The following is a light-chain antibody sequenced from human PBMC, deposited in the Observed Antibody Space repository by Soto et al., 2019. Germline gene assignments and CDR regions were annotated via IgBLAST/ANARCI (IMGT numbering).Light chain of an antibody. V-gene: IGKV3-11*01. CDR1: QTIDGY. CDR3: QQRSSWPLT. CDR2: DTS. Sequence: EIVLTQSPATLPLSPGERATLSCRASQTIDGYLAWYQQKPGQPPRLVIYDTSNRATGIPARFSGSESGTDFTLSISSLEPEDFAVYFCQQRSSWPLTFGGGTKVEI. J-gene: IGKJ4*01.